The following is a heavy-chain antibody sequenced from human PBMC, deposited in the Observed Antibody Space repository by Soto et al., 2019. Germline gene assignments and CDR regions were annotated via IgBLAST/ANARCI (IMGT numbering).Heavy chain of an antibody. J-gene: IGHJ4*02. D-gene: IGHD3-3*01. Sequence: QVQLVQSGAEVKKPGSSVKVSCKASGGTFSSYAVSWVRQAPGQGLEWMGGITPIFGTANYAQKFQGRVTITADESTSTAYMELSSLRSEDTAVYYCARQSITIFPPDHRFDYWGQGTLVTVSS. V-gene: IGHV1-69*12. CDR1: GGTFSSYA. CDR3: ARQSITIFPPDHRFDY. CDR2: ITPIFGTA.